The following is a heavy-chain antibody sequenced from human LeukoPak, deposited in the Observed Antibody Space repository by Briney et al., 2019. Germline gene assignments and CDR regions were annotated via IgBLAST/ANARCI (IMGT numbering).Heavy chain of an antibody. J-gene: IGHJ5*02. CDR1: GYTLTELS. V-gene: IGHV1-24*01. CDR3: ATPSSTEYYYDSSGYYH. Sequence: ASVKVSCKVSGYTLTELSMHWVRQAPGKGLEWMGGFDPEDGETIYAQKFQGRVTMTEDTSTDTAYMELSSLRSEDTAVYYCATPSSTEYYYDSSGYYHWGQGTLVTVSS. D-gene: IGHD3-22*01. CDR2: FDPEDGET.